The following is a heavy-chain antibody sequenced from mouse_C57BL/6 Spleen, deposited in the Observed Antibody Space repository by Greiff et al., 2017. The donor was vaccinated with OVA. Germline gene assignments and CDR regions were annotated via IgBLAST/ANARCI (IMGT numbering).Heavy chain of an antibody. J-gene: IGHJ4*01. V-gene: IGHV1-54*01. D-gene: IGHD4-1*01. CDR2: INPGSGGT. CDR1: GYAFTNYL. CDR3: ATNWEAGEYYYAMDY. Sequence: VQLQQSGAELVRPGTSVKVSCKASGYAFTNYLIEWVKQRPGQGLEWIGVINPGSGGTNYNEKFKGKATLTADKSSSTAYMQLSSLTSEDSAVYFCATNWEAGEYYYAMDYWGQGTSVTVSS.